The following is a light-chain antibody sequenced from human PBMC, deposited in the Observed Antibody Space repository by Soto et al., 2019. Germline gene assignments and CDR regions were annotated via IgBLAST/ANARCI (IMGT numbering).Light chain of an antibody. V-gene: IGKV3-15*01. CDR2: DAS. CDR1: QSISNN. Sequence: EIVMTQSPATLSVSPGERATLSCRASQSISNNLAWHQQKPGQAPRLLIYDASTRATGIPARFSGSGSTTEFALTISSLQSEDFAVYFCQEYNSWPGTFGQGTKVEIK. J-gene: IGKJ1*01. CDR3: QEYNSWPGT.